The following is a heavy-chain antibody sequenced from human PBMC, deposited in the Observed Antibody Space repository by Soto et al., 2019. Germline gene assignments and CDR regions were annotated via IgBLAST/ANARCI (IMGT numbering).Heavy chain of an antibody. Sequence: ASVKVSCKASGGTFSSYAISWVRQAPGQGLEWMGGIIPIFGTANCAQKFQGRVTITADESTSTAYMELSSLRSEDTAVYYCASISTCTNGVCPNWFDPWGQGTLVTVSS. D-gene: IGHD2-8*01. V-gene: IGHV1-69*13. CDR1: GGTFSSYA. CDR2: IIPIFGTA. J-gene: IGHJ5*02. CDR3: ASISTCTNGVCPNWFDP.